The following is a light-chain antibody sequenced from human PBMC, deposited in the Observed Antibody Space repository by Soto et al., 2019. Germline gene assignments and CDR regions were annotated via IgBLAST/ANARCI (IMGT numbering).Light chain of an antibody. V-gene: IGKV3-11*01. CDR2: DAS. CDR1: QSVSSY. Sequence: EIALTQSPATLSLYPGARAALSCRASQSVSSYLAWYQQKPGQAPRLLIYDASNRATGIPARFSGSGSGTDFTLTISSLEPEDFAVYYCQQRSNWPPITFGQGRR. J-gene: IGKJ5*01. CDR3: QQRSNWPPIT.